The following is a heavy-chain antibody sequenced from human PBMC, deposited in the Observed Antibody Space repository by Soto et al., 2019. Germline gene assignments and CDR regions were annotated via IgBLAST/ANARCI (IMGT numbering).Heavy chain of an antibody. CDR2: IIPIFDTA. J-gene: IGHJ6*02. V-gene: IGHV1-69*13. Sequence: SVKVSCKASGYTFANYAISWVRQAPGQGLEWMGGIIPIFDTANYAQKFQGRVTITADESTSTAYMELSSLRSEDTAVYYCARHDCISSSCYYYYYYSMDVWGQGTTVTVSS. CDR3: ARHDCISSSCYYYYYYSMDV. CDR1: GYTFANYA. D-gene: IGHD2-2*01.